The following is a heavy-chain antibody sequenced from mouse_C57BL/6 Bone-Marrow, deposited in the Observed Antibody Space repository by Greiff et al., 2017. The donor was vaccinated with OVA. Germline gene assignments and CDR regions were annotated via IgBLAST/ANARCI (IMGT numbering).Heavy chain of an antibody. D-gene: IGHD2-3*01. CDR1: GYAFSSSW. V-gene: IGHV1-82*01. CDR3: ARHEDGYYASYFDY. J-gene: IGHJ2*01. Sequence: QVQLQQSGPELVKPGASVKISCKASGYAFSSSWMNWVKQRTGKGLEWIGRIYPGDGDTKYNGKFKGKATLTADKSSSTAYMQLSSLTSEDSAVYFCARHEDGYYASYFDYWGQGTTLTVSS. CDR2: IYPGDGDT.